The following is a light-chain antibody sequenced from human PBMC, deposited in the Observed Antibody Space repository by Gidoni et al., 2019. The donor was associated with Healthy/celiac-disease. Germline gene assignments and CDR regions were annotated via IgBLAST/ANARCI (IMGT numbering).Light chain of an antibody. CDR1: SSDVGGYNY. Sequence: QSALTPPRSVSGSPGRSGTISCTGTSSDVGGYNYVSWYQQHPGKAPKRKIYDVSKRPSGVPDRVSGSKSGNTASLTISGLQAEDEADYYCCSYAGSYTLVFGGWTKLTVL. CDR2: DVS. V-gene: IGLV2-11*01. CDR3: CSYAGSYTLV. J-gene: IGLJ2*01.